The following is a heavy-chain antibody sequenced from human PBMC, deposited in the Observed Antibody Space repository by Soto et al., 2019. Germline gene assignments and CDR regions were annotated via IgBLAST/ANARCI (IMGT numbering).Heavy chain of an antibody. J-gene: IGHJ1*01. CDR2: INHSGST. CDR1: GGSFSGYY. CDR3: ARGHPDCSSTSCHAEYFQH. Sequence: SETLSLTCAVYGGSFSGYYWSWIRQPPGKGLEWIGEINHSGSTNYNPSLKSRVTISVDTSKNQFSLKLSSVTAADTAVYYCARGHPDCSSTSCHAEYFQHWGQGTLVTVSS. V-gene: IGHV4-34*01. D-gene: IGHD2-2*01.